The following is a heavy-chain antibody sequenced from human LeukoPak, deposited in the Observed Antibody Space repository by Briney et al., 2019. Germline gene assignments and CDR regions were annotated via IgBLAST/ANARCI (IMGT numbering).Heavy chain of an antibody. CDR3: ATVITMVRGVILLRYYFDY. Sequence: GASVTVSCKVSGYTLTELSMHWVRQAPGKGLEWMGGFDPEDGETIYAQKFQGRVTMTEDTSTDTAYMELSSLRSEDTAVYYCATVITMVRGVILLRYYFDYWGQGTLVTVSS. CDR1: GYTLTELS. CDR2: FDPEDGET. D-gene: IGHD3-10*01. V-gene: IGHV1-24*01. J-gene: IGHJ4*02.